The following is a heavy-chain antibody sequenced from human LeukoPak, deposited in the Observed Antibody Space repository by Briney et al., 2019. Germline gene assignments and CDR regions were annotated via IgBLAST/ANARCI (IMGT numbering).Heavy chain of an antibody. CDR2: IYYSGST. V-gene: IGHV4-31*03. CDR3: VSPYGGHDAFDI. J-gene: IGHJ3*02. D-gene: IGHD3-16*01. CDR1: GGSISSGGYY. Sequence: PSETLSLTCTVSGGSISSGGYYWSWIRQHPGKGLEWIGYIYYSGSTYYNPSLKSRATISVDTSKNQFSLKLSSVTAADTAVYYCVSPYGGHDAFDIWGQGTMVTVSS.